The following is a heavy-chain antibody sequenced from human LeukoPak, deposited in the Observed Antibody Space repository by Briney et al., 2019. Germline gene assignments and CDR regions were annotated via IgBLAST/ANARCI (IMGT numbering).Heavy chain of an antibody. Sequence: GGSLRLSCAASGFTFSSYSMNWVRQAPGKGLEWVSYISSSSSTIYYADSVKGRFTISRDNAKNSLYLQMNSLRAEDTAVYYCARLPNYYYNYMDVWGKGTTVTVSS. CDR3: ARLPNYYYNYMDV. J-gene: IGHJ6*03. V-gene: IGHV3-48*01. CDR1: GFTFSSYS. CDR2: ISSSSSTI.